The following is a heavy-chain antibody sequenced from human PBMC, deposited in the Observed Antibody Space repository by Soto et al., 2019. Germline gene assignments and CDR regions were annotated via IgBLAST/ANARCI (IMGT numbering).Heavy chain of an antibody. J-gene: IGHJ4*02. D-gene: IGHD2-8*01. V-gene: IGHV4-31*03. CDR1: VDSISSGGYY. CDR3: AVRYCSDAVCYYFDY. Sequence: TLSLTGTVSVDSISSGGYYSSWIRQHPWEGVEWSGYIYYSGTTYYNPSLKSRVTISTDTPKNQFSLKLTSVTAADTAVYYCAVRYCSDAVCYYFDYWGQGTLVTVSS. CDR2: IYYSGTT.